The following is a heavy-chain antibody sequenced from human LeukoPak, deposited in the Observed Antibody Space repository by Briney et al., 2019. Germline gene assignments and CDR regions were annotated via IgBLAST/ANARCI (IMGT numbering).Heavy chain of an antibody. Sequence: PGGSLRLSCAASGFTFSTYSMNWVRQAPGKGLEWVSYIDTSGTTIYYADSVKGRFTISRDNSKNTLYLQMNGLTAEDTAVYYCAKDSAKKYDDYWGQGTLVTVSS. CDR3: AKDSAKKYDDY. CDR2: IDTSGTTI. D-gene: IGHD2/OR15-2a*01. CDR1: GFTFSTYS. J-gene: IGHJ4*02. V-gene: IGHV3-48*01.